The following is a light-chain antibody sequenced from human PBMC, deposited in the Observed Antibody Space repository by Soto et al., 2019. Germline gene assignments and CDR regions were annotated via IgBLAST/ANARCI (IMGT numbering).Light chain of an antibody. V-gene: IGKV1-39*01. CDR2: AAS. Sequence: DIPMTQSPSSLSASVGDRVTITCRASQSISSYLNWYQHKPGKAPKLLIYAASSFQSGVPSRFSGSESGTDFTLTISSLQPEDFATYYCQQYDNLPLTFGGGTKVEIK. J-gene: IGKJ4*01. CDR3: QQYDNLPLT. CDR1: QSISSY.